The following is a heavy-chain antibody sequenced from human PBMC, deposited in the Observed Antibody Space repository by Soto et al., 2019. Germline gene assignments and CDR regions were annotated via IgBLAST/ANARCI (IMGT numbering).Heavy chain of an antibody. J-gene: IGHJ4*02. D-gene: IGHD2-2*02. CDR3: ARLPATAIIDY. Sequence: PSETLSLTCTVSGGSISSSSYYWGWIRQPPGKGLEWIGSIYYSGSTYYNPSLKSRVTISVDTSKNQFSLKLSSVTAADTAVYYCARLPATAIIDYWGPGTLVTVSS. V-gene: IGHV4-39*01. CDR1: GGSISSSSYY. CDR2: IYYSGST.